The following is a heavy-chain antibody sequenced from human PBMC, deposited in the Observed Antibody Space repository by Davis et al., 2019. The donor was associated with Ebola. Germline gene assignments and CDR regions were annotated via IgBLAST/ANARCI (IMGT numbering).Heavy chain of an antibody. CDR3: TTDQPRMTTVTTVDY. V-gene: IGHV3-15*01. Sequence: GESLKISCAASGFTFSNAWMSWVRQAPGKGLEWVGRIKSKTDGGTTDYAAPVKGRFTISRDDSKNTLYLQMNSLKTEDTAVYYCTTDQPRMTTVTTVDYWGQGTLVTVSS. D-gene: IGHD4-17*01. CDR2: IKSKTDGGTT. J-gene: IGHJ4*02. CDR1: GFTFSNAW.